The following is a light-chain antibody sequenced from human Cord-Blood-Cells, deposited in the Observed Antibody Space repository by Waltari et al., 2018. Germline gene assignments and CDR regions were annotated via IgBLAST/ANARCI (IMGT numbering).Light chain of an antibody. Sequence: DIVMPQSPDSLAVSLGERATINCKSRQSVLYSSNNKNYLAWYQQKPGQHPKLLIYWASTRESGVPDRFSGSGSGTDFTLTISSLQAEDVAVYYCQQYYSTPYTFGQGTKLEIK. CDR3: QQYYSTPYT. CDR1: QSVLYSSNNKNY. CDR2: WAS. J-gene: IGKJ2*01. V-gene: IGKV4-1*01.